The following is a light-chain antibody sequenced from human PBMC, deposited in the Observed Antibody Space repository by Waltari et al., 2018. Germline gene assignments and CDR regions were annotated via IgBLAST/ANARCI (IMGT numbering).Light chain of an antibody. Sequence: DIVMTQSPLSLPVTPGEPASISCRSSQSLLHRNGYTSLDWYLQKQGQSPQLLIYLAFNRASGVPDRFSGSGSGTDFTLKISRVEAEDVGVYYCMQTLQAPVTFGQGTKVEIK. CDR3: MQTLQAPVT. J-gene: IGKJ1*01. V-gene: IGKV2-28*01. CDR2: LAF. CDR1: QSLLHRNGYTS.